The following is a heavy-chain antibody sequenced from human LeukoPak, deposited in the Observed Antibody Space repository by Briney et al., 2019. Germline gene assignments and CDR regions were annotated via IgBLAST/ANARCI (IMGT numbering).Heavy chain of an antibody. Sequence: GGSLRLSCAASGFTVSSNYMSWVRQAPGKGLEWVSVIYSGGSTYYAESVRGRFTISRDNSKNTLFLQMNGLRAEDTAVYYCARGSSGTYDMGYWGQGTLVTVSS. V-gene: IGHV3-66*01. D-gene: IGHD1-26*01. CDR2: IYSGGST. CDR1: GFTVSSNY. CDR3: ARGSSGTYDMGY. J-gene: IGHJ4*02.